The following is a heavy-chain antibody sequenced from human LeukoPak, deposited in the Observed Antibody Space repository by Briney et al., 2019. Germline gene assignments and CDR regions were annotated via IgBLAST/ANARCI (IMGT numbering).Heavy chain of an antibody. V-gene: IGHV3-23*01. Sequence: PAGSLRLSCAASGFTISSYAMSWLPQAPGKGLEWVSAISGSGGSTYYADSVKGPFTISRANSKNSLYLQMNSLRAADTAVYYCAKDPDYDILAGYLNYWGQGTLVTVSS. CDR2: ISGSGGST. D-gene: IGHD3-9*01. CDR3: AKDPDYDILAGYLNY. J-gene: IGHJ4*02. CDR1: GFTISSYA.